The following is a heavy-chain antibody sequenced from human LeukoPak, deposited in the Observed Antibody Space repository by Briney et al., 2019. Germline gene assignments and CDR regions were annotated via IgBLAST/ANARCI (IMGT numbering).Heavy chain of an antibody. CDR3: ASLSLGHY. J-gene: IGHJ4*02. CDR2: ISGSGGST. Sequence: GGSLRLSCAASGFTFSSYAMSWVRQAPGKGLEWVSAISGSGGSTYYADSLKGRFTISRDTSKNTLSLQMNSLRAEDTAVYYCASLSLGHYWGQGTLVTVSS. D-gene: IGHD6-6*01. CDR1: GFTFSSYA. V-gene: IGHV3-23*01.